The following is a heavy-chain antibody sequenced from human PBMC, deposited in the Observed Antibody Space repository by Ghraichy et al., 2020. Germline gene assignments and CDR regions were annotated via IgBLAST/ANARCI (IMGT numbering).Heavy chain of an antibody. D-gene: IGHD4-17*01. CDR3: ARVAESNGDYVKWFDP. V-gene: IGHV3-74*01. Sequence: GGSLRLSCAASGFTLSTYWMHWVRQAPGKGLVWVSRISSDGSDTTYADSVKGRFTISRDNAKNTLYLQMNSLRAEDTAVYYCARVAESNGDYVKWFDPWGQGTLVTVSS. CDR2: ISSDGSDT. CDR1: GFTLSTYW. J-gene: IGHJ5*02.